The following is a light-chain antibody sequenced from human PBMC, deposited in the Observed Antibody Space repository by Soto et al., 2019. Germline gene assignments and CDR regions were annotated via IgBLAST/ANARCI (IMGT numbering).Light chain of an antibody. CDR1: QSVSNY. CDR2: DAS. V-gene: IGKV3-11*01. J-gene: IGKJ5*01. Sequence: DIVLTQSPATLSLSPGERATLSCRASQSVSNYLAWYQQKPGQAPRLLIYDASNRATGIPARFSGSGSGTDFTLTISSLEPEDFAVYYCQQRVNWPPITFGQGTRLEIK. CDR3: QQRVNWPPIT.